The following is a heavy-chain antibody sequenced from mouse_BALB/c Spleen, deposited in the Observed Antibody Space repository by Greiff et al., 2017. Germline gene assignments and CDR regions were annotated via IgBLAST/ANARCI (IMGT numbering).Heavy chain of an antibody. J-gene: IGHJ3*01. CDR2: IDPANGNT. CDR1: GFNIKDTY. D-gene: IGHD1-1*01. Sequence: EVKLVESGAELVKPGASVKLSCTASGFNIKDTYMHWVKQRPEQGLEWIGRIDPANGNTKYDPKFQGKATITADTSSNTAYLQLSSLTSEDTAVYYCAGSSSWFAYWGQGTLVTVSA. V-gene: IGHV14-3*02. CDR3: AGSSSWFAY.